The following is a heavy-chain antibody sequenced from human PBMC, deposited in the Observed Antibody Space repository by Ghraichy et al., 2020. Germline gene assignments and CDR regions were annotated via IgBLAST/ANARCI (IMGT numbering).Heavy chain of an antibody. V-gene: IGHV3-7*01. CDR2: IKQDGSEK. CDR1: GFTFSSYW. D-gene: IGHD6-19*01. J-gene: IGHJ3*02. CDR3: ARDRIQWLGHDAFDI. Sequence: GESLNISCAASGFTFSSYWMSWVRQAPGKGLEWVANIKQDGSEKYYVDSVKGRFTISRDNAKNSLYLQMNSLRAEDTAVYYCARDRIQWLGHDAFDIWGQGTMVTVSS.